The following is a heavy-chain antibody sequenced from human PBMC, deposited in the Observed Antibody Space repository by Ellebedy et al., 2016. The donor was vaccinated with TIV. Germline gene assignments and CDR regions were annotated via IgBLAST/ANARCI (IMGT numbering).Heavy chain of an antibody. CDR1: GFTFGNFF. J-gene: IGHJ4*02. D-gene: IGHD2-15*01. CDR2: ISGGGDNT. V-gene: IGHV3-23*01. Sequence: GGSLRLXXAASGFTFGNFFMSWVRQAPGKGLEWVSTISGGGDNTYLANSVKGRFTISRDDSMSTLYLQMNSLRIEDTAVYYCRPGHYSGAWGQGTLVTVSS. CDR3: RPGHYSGA.